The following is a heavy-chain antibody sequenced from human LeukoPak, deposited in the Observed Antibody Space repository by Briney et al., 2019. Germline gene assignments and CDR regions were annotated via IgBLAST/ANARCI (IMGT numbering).Heavy chain of an antibody. Sequence: SQTLSLTCTVSGGSISSGGYYWSWICQHPGKGLEWIGYIYYSGSTYYNPSLKSRVTISVDTSKNQFSLKLSSVTAADTAVYYCAGGGGTVTIDYWGQGTLVTVSS. J-gene: IGHJ4*02. CDR1: GGSISSGGYY. D-gene: IGHD4-11*01. CDR2: IYYSGST. CDR3: AGGGGTVTIDY. V-gene: IGHV4-31*03.